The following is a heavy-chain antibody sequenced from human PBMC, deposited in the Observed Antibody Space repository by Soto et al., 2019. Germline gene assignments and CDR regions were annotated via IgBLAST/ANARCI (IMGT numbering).Heavy chain of an antibody. CDR2: IIPVPGTA. Sequence: QVQLVPSGTEVKKPGSSVNVSCRASGYSFRGYSISWVRQAPGQGLEWLGRIIPVPGTAHYPHNFEGRVTITVDKATSSVYLEVRYLTSMDTAVYYCARAGDSSYAFDHGGRGSLVTVSS. V-gene: IGHV1-69*08. CDR3: ARAGDSSYAFDH. CDR1: GYSFRGYS. J-gene: IGHJ4*02. D-gene: IGHD3-16*01.